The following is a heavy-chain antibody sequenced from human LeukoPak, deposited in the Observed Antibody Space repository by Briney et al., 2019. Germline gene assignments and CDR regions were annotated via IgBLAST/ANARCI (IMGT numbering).Heavy chain of an antibody. D-gene: IGHD5-12*01. CDR2: IIPIFGTT. V-gene: IGHV1-69*05. Sequence: GASVKVSCKASGGTFSSHAIIWVRQAPGQGLEWVGGIIPIFGTTNYAQKFQGRVTITTDESTSTGYMELRSLRSDDTAVYYCARGDSGYDYGFDNWGQGTLVTVSS. CDR1: GGTFSSHA. J-gene: IGHJ4*02. CDR3: ARGDSGYDYGFDN.